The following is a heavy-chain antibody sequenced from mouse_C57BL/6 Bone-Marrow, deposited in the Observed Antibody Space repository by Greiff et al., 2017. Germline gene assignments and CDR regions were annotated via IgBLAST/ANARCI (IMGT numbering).Heavy chain of an antibody. D-gene: IGHD1-1*01. CDR1: GYTFTSYW. V-gene: IGHV1-64*01. CDR2: IHPNSGST. Sequence: QVQLKEPGAELVKPGASVKLSCKASGYTFTSYWMHWVKQRPGQGLEWIGMIHPNSGSTNYNEKFKSKATLTVDKSSSTAYMQLSSLTSEDSAVYYCARRFFTTVPARGYAMDYWGQGTSVTVSS. CDR3: ARRFFTTVPARGYAMDY. J-gene: IGHJ4*01.